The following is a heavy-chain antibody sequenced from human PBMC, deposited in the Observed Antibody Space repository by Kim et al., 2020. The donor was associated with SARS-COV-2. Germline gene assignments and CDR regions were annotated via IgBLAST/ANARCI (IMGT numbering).Heavy chain of an antibody. Sequence: SETLSLTCSVSSDSISSYYCSWIRQLPGKGLEWLGYIYYSGSTDYNPSLKSRVTISWDTSKNQFSLDLTSVTDADTAVYYCARSEGRGSWHQFDYWGQGILVTVYS. CDR2: IYYSGST. CDR3: ARSEGRGSWHQFDY. J-gene: IGHJ4*02. V-gene: IGHV4-59*01. CDR1: SDSISSYY. D-gene: IGHD6-13*01.